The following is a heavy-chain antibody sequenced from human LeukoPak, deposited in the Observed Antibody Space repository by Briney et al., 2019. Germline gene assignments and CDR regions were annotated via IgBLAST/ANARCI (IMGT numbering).Heavy chain of an antibody. CDR3: ARGRYYFDY. CDR1: GYSISSGYY. V-gene: IGHV4-38-2*01. CDR2: IYHSGST. J-gene: IGHJ4*02. Sequence: SETLSLTCAVSGYSISSGYYWGWIRQPPGKGLEWIGSIYHSGSTNYNPSLKSRVTISVDTSKNQFSLKLSSVTAADTAVYYCARGRYYFDYWGQGTLVTVSS.